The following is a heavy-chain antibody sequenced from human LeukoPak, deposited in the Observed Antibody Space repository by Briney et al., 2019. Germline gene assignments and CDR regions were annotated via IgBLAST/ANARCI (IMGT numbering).Heavy chain of an antibody. Sequence: SETLSLTCTVSGGSVNNTDFYWGWIRQPPGKGLQWIGNIYYSGSTYYNPSLNSRVTMSVDTSKNQFSLKMTSVTAADTAVYYCARLTKGRYFDYIFDYWGQGTLFTVSS. CDR1: GGSVNNTDFY. V-gene: IGHV4-39*01. CDR3: ARLTKGRYFDYIFDY. D-gene: IGHD3-9*01. CDR2: IYYSGST. J-gene: IGHJ4*02.